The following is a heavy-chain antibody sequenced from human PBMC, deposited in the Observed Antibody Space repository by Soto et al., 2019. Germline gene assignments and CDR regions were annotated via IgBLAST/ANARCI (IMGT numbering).Heavy chain of an antibody. J-gene: IGHJ4*02. CDR3: ARDEGCGGGSCYSIWGY. D-gene: IGHD2-15*01. V-gene: IGHV3-7*01. CDR2: IKEDGSEV. Sequence: EVQLVESGGGLVQPGGSLRLSCAASGFSFGTYWISWVRQAPGKGLEWVANIKEDGSEVYYVDSVKCRFTISRDNAKNSLDMQMNSLKAEETAMYYCARDEGCGGGSCYSIWGYWGQGTLVTVSP. CDR1: GFSFGTYW.